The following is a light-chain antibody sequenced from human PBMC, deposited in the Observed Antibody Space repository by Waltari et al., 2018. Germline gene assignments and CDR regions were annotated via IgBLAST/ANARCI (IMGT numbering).Light chain of an antibody. Sequence: EIVMTQSPATLSVSPGERATLSCRASQSVSIYLAWYQQKPGQAPRLLIYDASNRATGIPARFSGSGSGTDFTLTISSLEPEDFALYYCQQRRNWPPLTFGGGTKVE. CDR1: QSVSIY. J-gene: IGKJ4*01. CDR2: DAS. CDR3: QQRRNWPPLT. V-gene: IGKV3-11*01.